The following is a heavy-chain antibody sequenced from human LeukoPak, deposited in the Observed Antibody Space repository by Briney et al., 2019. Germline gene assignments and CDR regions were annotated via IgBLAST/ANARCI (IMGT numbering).Heavy chain of an antibody. CDR3: TRVGYGGNPGAYAFDI. CDR1: GFTFGDYA. D-gene: IGHD4-23*01. Sequence: GGSLRLSCTASGFTFGDYAMSWVRQAPGKGLEWVGFTRSKAYGGTTEYAASVKGRFTISRDDSKSIAYLQMNSLKTEDTAVYYCTRVGYGGNPGAYAFDIWGQGTMVTASS. CDR2: TRSKAYGGTT. V-gene: IGHV3-49*04. J-gene: IGHJ3*02.